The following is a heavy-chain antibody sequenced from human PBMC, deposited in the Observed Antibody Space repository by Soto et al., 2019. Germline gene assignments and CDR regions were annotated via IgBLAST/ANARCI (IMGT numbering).Heavy chain of an antibody. J-gene: IGHJ4*02. D-gene: IGHD3-3*01. Sequence: PSETLSLTCTVSGGSISSSSYYWGWIRQPPGTGLEWIGSIYYSGSTYYNPSLKSRVTISVDTSKNQFSLKLSSVTAADTAVYYCARQNYDFWSGYLYYFDYWGQGTLVTVSS. V-gene: IGHV4-39*01. CDR2: IYYSGST. CDR3: ARQNYDFWSGYLYYFDY. CDR1: GGSISSSSYY.